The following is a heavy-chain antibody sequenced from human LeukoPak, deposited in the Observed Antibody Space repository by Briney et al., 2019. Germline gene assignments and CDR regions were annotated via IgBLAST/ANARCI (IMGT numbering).Heavy chain of an antibody. CDR1: RFTFSDYY. CDR2: IKEDGSEK. J-gene: IGHJ2*01. V-gene: IGHV3-7*01. D-gene: IGHD4-17*01. Sequence: GGSLRLSCAASRFTFSDYYMTWVRQAPGRGLEWVANIKEDGSEKNYVDSVKGRFTISRDNAKNSVYLLLNSLTPEDTAVYYCARDLRAGGTWSYGVYFNLWGRGTLVTVSS. CDR3: ARDLRAGGTWSYGVYFNL.